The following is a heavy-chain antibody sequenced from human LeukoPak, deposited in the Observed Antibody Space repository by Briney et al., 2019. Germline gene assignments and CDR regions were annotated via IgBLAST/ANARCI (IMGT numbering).Heavy chain of an antibody. CDR2: ISGSGGST. J-gene: IGHJ4*02. CDR3: AKDRSSGWSFSFDY. V-gene: IGHV3-23*01. D-gene: IGHD6-19*01. CDR1: GFTFSSYA. Sequence: GGSLRLSCAASGFTFSSYAMNWVRQAPGKGLEWVSAISGSGGSTYYADSVKGRFTISRDNSKNTLYLQMNSLRAEDTAVYYCAKDRSSGWSFSFDYWGQGTLVTVSS.